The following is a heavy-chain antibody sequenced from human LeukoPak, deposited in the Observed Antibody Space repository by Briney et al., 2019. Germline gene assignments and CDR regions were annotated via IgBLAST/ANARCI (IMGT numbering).Heavy chain of an antibody. CDR1: GFTFSSYG. D-gene: IGHD4-17*01. Sequence: GRSLRLSCAASGFTFSSYGMHWVRQAPGKGLEWVAVIWYEGSNKYYADSVKGRFTISRDNSKNTLYLQMSSLRAEDTAVYYCARVQQEEYGDDYYYYGMDVWGQGTTVTVSS. J-gene: IGHJ6*02. CDR3: ARVQQEEYGDDYYYYGMDV. V-gene: IGHV3-33*01. CDR2: IWYEGSNK.